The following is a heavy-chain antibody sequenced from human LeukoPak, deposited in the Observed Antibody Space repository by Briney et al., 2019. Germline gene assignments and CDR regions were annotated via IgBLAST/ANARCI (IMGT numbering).Heavy chain of an antibody. CDR3: AKDRTGGAGGNYFDY. J-gene: IGHJ4*02. V-gene: IGHV3-43D*03. CDR2: ISWDGGST. CDR1: GFTFDDYA. D-gene: IGHD2-8*02. Sequence: QPGGSLRLSCAASGFTFDDYAMHWVRQAPGKGLEWVSLISWDGGSTYYADSVKGRFTISRDNSKNSLYLQMNGLRAEDTALYYCAKDRTGGAGGNYFDYWGQGTLVTVSS.